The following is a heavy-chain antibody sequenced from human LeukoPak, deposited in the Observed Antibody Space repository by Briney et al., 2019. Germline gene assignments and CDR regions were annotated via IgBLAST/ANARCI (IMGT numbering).Heavy chain of an antibody. Sequence: HPGGSLRLSCAASGFTFSSYWMSWVRQAPGKGLEWVANINQDGSGKYYVDSVKGRFTISRDNAKNSLYLQMNSLRAEDTAVYYCARVVGAGYFDLWGRGTLVTVSS. CDR2: INQDGSGK. J-gene: IGHJ2*01. CDR1: GFTFSSYW. CDR3: ARVVGAGYFDL. V-gene: IGHV3-7*01. D-gene: IGHD1-26*01.